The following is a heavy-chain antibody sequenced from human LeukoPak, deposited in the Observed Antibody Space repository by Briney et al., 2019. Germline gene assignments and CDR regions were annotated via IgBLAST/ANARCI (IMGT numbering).Heavy chain of an antibody. CDR3: ARASIYYDSSGYDY. CDR1: GGSISSNGYY. CDR2: IYISGST. D-gene: IGHD3-22*01. J-gene: IGHJ4*02. Sequence: SETLSLTCTVSGGSISSNGYYWGWNRQPPGRGLEWIGSIYISGSTNYNPSLKSRVTISVDTSKNQFSLKLSSVTAADTAVYYCARASIYYDSSGYDYWGQGTLVTVSS. V-gene: IGHV4-39*07.